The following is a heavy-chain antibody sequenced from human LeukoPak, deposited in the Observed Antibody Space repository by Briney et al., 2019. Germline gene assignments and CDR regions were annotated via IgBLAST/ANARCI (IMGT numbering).Heavy chain of an antibody. V-gene: IGHV1-46*01. J-gene: IGHJ4*02. CDR2: INRSGGST. CDR3: ARDPQDYDFWSGYYSDY. Sequence: GASVKLSCKASGYSFTSYYLHWVRQAPGQGLEWMGIINRSGGSTNYAQKFQGRVTITADKSTSTAYMELSSLRSEDTAVYYCARDPQDYDFWSGYYSDYWGQGTLVTVSS. CDR1: GYSFTSYY. D-gene: IGHD3-3*01.